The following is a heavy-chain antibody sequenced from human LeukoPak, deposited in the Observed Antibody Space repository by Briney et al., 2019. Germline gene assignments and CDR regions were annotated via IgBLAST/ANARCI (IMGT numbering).Heavy chain of an antibody. Sequence: PGGPLRLSCAASGFTFSSYSMNWVRQAPGKGLEWVSYISSSSSTIYYADSVKGRFTISRDNAKNSLYLQMNSLRDEDTAVYYCARDQGDCSGGSCYDVGWFDPWGQGTLVTVSS. J-gene: IGHJ5*02. D-gene: IGHD2-15*01. CDR1: GFTFSSYS. V-gene: IGHV3-48*02. CDR3: ARDQGDCSGGSCYDVGWFDP. CDR2: ISSSSSTI.